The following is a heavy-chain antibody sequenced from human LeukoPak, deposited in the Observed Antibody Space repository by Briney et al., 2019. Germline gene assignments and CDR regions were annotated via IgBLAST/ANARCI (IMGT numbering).Heavy chain of an antibody. CDR3: ARQLSITIFGVVTQYYFDY. D-gene: IGHD3-3*01. CDR2: IYSGGST. Sequence: PGGSLRLSCAASGFTVGSNYMSWVRQAPGKGLEWVSVIYSGGSTYYADSVKGRFTISRDNSKNTLYLQMNSLRAEDTAVYYCARQLSITIFGVVTQYYFDYWGQGTLVTVSS. CDR1: GFTVGSNY. V-gene: IGHV3-53*01. J-gene: IGHJ4*02.